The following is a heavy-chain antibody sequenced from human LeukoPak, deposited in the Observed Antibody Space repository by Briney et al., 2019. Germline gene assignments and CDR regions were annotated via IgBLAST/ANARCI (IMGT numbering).Heavy chain of an antibody. CDR3: ARDNYDSSGYDI. J-gene: IGHJ3*02. CDR2: IYHSGST. Sequence: SETLSLTCAVSGGSISSGGYSWGWIRQPPGKGLEWIGYIYHSGSTYYNPSLKSRVTISVDRSKNQFSLKLSSVTAADTAVYYCARDNYDSSGYDIWGQGTMVTVSS. V-gene: IGHV4-30-2*01. CDR1: GGSISSGGYS. D-gene: IGHD3-22*01.